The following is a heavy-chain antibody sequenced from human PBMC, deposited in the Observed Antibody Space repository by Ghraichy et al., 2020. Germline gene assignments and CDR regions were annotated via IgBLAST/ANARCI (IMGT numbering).Heavy chain of an antibody. CDR1: GFTFNSYT. CDR3: ARDVADYYDSSGYSDY. J-gene: IGHJ4*02. Sequence: GGSLRLSCAASGFTFNSYTMNWVRQAPGKGLEWVSSISSSSSYIYYADSVKGRFTISRDNAKNSLYLQMNSLRAEDTAVYYCARDVADYYDSSGYSDYWGQGTLVTVSS. V-gene: IGHV3-21*01. CDR2: ISSSSSYI. D-gene: IGHD3-22*01.